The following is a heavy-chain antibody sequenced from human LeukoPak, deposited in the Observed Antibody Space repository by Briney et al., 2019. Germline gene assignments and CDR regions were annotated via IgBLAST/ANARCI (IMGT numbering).Heavy chain of an antibody. V-gene: IGHV5-51*01. Sequence: GEPLQISCRVSGSLFTNYWIGWVRQMPGKGLESMGIIYPADSDTTYRPSFQGQGTISADMSIDTVYLQWSSVKASDTAIYYCARQSRDGSKTRGYYFDYWGQGTRVSVSS. J-gene: IGHJ4*02. D-gene: IGHD3-10*01. CDR2: IYPADSDT. CDR3: ARQSRDGSKTRGYYFDY. CDR1: GSLFTNYW.